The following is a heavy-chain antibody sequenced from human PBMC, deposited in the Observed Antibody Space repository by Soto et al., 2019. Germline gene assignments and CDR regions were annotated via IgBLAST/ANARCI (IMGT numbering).Heavy chain of an antibody. Sequence: QVQLVESGGGVVQPGRSLRLSCAASGFTFSSYAMHWVRQAPGKGLEWVAVISYDGSNKYYADSVKGRFTISRDNSKNTLYLQMNSLRAEDTAVYYCARDRIVVVPAAHYYYYGMDVWGQGTTVTVSS. J-gene: IGHJ6*02. CDR1: GFTFSSYA. D-gene: IGHD2-2*01. CDR2: ISYDGSNK. V-gene: IGHV3-30-3*01. CDR3: ARDRIVVVPAAHYYYYGMDV.